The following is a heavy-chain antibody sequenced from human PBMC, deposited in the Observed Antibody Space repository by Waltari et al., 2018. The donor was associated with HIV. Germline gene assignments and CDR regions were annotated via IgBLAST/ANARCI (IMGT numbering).Heavy chain of an antibody. D-gene: IGHD1-26*01. CDR2: IKGDGANT. CDR3: AKEVGTSPVFDS. CDR1: GSSFNAYG. J-gene: IGHJ4*01. V-gene: IGHV3-23*01. Sequence: EVQLLESGGGLVLPGGSLRLSCAASGSSFNAYGMAWVHQSRRKGLVWVRRIKGDGANTHYADPVRGRFTISRDNSKNTVYLQITSLRAEDTALYYCAKEVGTSPVFDSWGHGTLVTVAS.